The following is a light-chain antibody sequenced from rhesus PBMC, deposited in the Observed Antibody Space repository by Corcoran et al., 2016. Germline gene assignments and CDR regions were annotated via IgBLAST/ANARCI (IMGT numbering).Light chain of an antibody. CDR2: KAS. J-gene: IGKJ1*01. Sequence: DIQMTQSPSSLSASVGDTVTITCRASQSISSWLDWYQQKPGKAPNLLIYKASSLQSGVPSRFSGSGSGTDFTLTISCLQPEDFATYYCLQYSSSPPTFGQGTKVEIK. CDR1: QSISSW. V-gene: IGKV1-22*01. CDR3: LQYSSSPPT.